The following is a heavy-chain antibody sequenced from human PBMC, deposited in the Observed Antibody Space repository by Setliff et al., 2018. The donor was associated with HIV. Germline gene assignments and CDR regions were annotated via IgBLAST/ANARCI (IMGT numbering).Heavy chain of an antibody. J-gene: IGHJ6*02. D-gene: IGHD3-22*01. V-gene: IGHV4-38-2*02. CDR3: ARADDYYDSNGYYRYYYYGMDV. CDR2: IYHSGST. Sequence: SETLSLTCTVSGYSISSGYYWGWIRQPPGKGLEWIGSIYHSGSTYYNPSLKSRVTISVDTSKNQFSLKLSSVTAADTAVYYCARADDYYDSNGYYRYYYYGMDVWGQGTTVTVSS. CDR1: GYSISSGYY.